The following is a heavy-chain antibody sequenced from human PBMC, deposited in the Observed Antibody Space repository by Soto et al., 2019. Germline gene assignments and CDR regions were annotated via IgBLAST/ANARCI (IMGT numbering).Heavy chain of an antibody. CDR2: FSASDGST. CDR1: GYAFSFG. D-gene: IGHD3-10*01. Sequence: VQSGGEVKKPGASVRVSCKASGYAFSFGFSWVRQAPGQGLEWMGWFSASDGSTNSAQKFRGRISLTTDTSTNTAYLDLLSLTSDDTAVYFCATYYFGSGSYYRFDNWGQGTLVTVSS. CDR3: ATYYFGSGSYYRFDN. J-gene: IGHJ4*02. V-gene: IGHV1-18*01.